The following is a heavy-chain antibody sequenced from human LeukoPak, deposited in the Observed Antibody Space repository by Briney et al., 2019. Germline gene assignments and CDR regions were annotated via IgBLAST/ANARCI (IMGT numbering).Heavy chain of an antibody. CDR2: INESGDTT. D-gene: IGHD3-16*02. CDR1: GFTFSRYA. Sequence: GGSLRLSCAASGFTFSRYAMNWVRQAPGKGLEWVSEINESGDTTYYADSAKGRFTISKDNSKNTLYLRMNSLRGEDTAVYYCGTQSLRAFDMWGQGTMVTVSS. J-gene: IGHJ3*02. CDR3: GTQSLRAFDM. V-gene: IGHV3-23*01.